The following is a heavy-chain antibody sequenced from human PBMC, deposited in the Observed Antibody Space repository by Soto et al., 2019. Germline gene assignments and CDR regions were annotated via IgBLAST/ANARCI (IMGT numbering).Heavy chain of an antibody. CDR3: AKASGSSWPYYFDS. CDR2: LATGASA. Sequence: EVQLLESGGVLVQPGGSLRLSCTASAFSFSSYVMAWVRQVPGRGLEWVSALATGASAYYPDSVKGRFTISRDNSEKTVYLQMSSLRAEDTAVYHCAKASGSSWPYYFDSWGQGTLVTVSS. J-gene: IGHJ4*02. CDR1: AFSFSSYV. D-gene: IGHD6-13*01. V-gene: IGHV3-23*01.